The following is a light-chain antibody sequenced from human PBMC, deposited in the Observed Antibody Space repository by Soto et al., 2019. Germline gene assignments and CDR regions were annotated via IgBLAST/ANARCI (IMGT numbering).Light chain of an antibody. CDR2: AAS. Sequence: DIQMTQSPSSLSASVGDRVTITCRASQSIARYSSWFQQKPGKAPQLLISAASSLQSGVPSRFSGSGSGTDFTLTISSLQPEDFATYYCQQSFTTPWTFGQGTKVEIK. CDR3: QQSFTTPWT. J-gene: IGKJ1*01. V-gene: IGKV1-39*01. CDR1: QSIARY.